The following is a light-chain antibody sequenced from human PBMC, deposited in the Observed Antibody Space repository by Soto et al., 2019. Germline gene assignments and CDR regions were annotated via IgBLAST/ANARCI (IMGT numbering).Light chain of an antibody. J-gene: IGLJ2*01. V-gene: IGLV2-14*03. CDR1: SSDIGAYNY. CDR3: SSYTSSNIVV. Sequence: QAVVTQPASVSGSPGQSITISCTGASSDIGAYNYVSWYQHHPGKAPKLVIYDVSNRPSGVSDRFSGSKSANTASLTIYGLQTEDEADYYCSSYTSSNIVVFGGGTKLTGL. CDR2: DVS.